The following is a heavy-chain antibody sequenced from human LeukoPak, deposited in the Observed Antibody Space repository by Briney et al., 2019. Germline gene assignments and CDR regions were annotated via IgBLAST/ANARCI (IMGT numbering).Heavy chain of an antibody. CDR3: ASQLWEGVDL. V-gene: IGHV4-39*07. D-gene: IGHD5-18*01. Sequence: PSETLSLTCTVSGGSISSSSYYWGWIRQPPGKGLEWLGSIYYSGSTYYNPSLKSRVTISVDTSKNQFSLKLSSVTAADTAVYYCASQLWEGVDLWGRGTLVTVSS. J-gene: IGHJ2*01. CDR2: IYYSGST. CDR1: GGSISSSSYY.